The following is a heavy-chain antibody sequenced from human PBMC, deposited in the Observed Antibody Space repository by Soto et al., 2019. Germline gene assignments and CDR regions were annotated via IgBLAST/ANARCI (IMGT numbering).Heavy chain of an antibody. D-gene: IGHD4-17*01. CDR3: ARENTYGDRKFVDY. CDR2: ISAYNGTT. Sequence: QVQLVQSGAEVKKPGASVKVSCRASGYTFTSYGISWVRQAPGQGLVWLGWISAYNGTTNYAQKLQGRVTMTKNTSTSTAYMELRRLRSDDTAVYYCARENTYGDRKFVDYWGQGTLVTVSS. V-gene: IGHV1-18*01. J-gene: IGHJ4*02. CDR1: GYTFTSYG.